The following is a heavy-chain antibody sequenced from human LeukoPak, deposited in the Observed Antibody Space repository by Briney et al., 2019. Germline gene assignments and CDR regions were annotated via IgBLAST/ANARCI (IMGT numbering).Heavy chain of an antibody. J-gene: IGHJ4*02. D-gene: IGHD2-15*01. V-gene: IGHV1-46*01. CDR2: INPNGGST. CDR1: GYTFTSYY. CDR3: ARRGACSGSSCNLDY. Sequence: ASVKVSCKASGYTFTSYYIHWVRQAPGQGFEWMGIINPNGGSTSYAQKFQGRVTMTRDTSTSTVYLELSNLRSEDTAVYYCARRGACSGSSCNLDYWGQGTQVTVSS.